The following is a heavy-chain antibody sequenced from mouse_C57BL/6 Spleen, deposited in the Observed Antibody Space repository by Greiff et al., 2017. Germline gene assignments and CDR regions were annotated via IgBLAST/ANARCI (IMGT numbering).Heavy chain of an antibody. V-gene: IGHV5-17*01. CDR1: GFTFSDYG. CDR3: ARNAHYYGSSMDY. J-gene: IGHJ4*01. Sequence: EVKVVESGGGLVKPGGSLKLSCAASGFTFSDYGMHWVRQAPEKGLEWVAYISSGSSTIYYADTVKGRFTISRDNAKNTLFLQMTSLRSEDTAMYYCARNAHYYGSSMDYWGQGTSVTVSS. D-gene: IGHD1-1*01. CDR2: ISSGSSTI.